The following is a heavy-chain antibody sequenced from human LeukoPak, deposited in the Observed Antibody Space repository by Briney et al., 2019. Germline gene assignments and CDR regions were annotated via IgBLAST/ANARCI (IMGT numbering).Heavy chain of an antibody. CDR3: AREGYSSSWYYFDY. Sequence: PSETLSLTCAVHGGSFSGYYWSWIRQPPGKGLEWIGGINHSGSTNYNPSLKSRVTISVDTSKNQFSLKLSSVTAADTALYYCAREGYSSSWYYFDYWGQGTLVTVSS. V-gene: IGHV4-34*01. J-gene: IGHJ4*02. CDR1: GGSFSGYY. D-gene: IGHD6-13*01. CDR2: INHSGST.